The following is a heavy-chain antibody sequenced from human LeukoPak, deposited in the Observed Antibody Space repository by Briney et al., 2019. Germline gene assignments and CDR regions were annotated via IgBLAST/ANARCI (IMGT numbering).Heavy chain of an antibody. V-gene: IGHV4-59*01. J-gene: IGHJ4*02. CDR2: IYYSGST. CDR3: ARRRYGDYFDY. D-gene: IGHD4-17*01. CDR1: GVSMITNY. Sequence: SETLSLTCTVSGVSMITNYWSWIRQPPGKGLEWIGYIYYSGSTYYNPSLKSRVTISIDTSKSQFSLKLTSVAAADTAVYYCARRRYGDYFDYWGQGTLVTVSS.